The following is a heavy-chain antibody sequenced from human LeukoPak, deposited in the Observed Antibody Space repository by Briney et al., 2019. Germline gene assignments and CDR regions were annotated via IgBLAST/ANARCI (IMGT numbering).Heavy chain of an antibody. Sequence: GGSLILSCAASGFNFTTYGMHWVRQAPGKGLEWVALVWYDGSIKYYADSVKGRFTISRDNSKNTLFLQMSSLRAEDTAVYYCARGGRDGSNGTPYNWFDPWGPGTLVTVSS. V-gene: IGHV3-33*01. CDR3: ARGGRDGSNGTPYNWFDP. CDR1: GFNFTTYG. CDR2: VWYDGSIK. J-gene: IGHJ5*02. D-gene: IGHD5-24*01.